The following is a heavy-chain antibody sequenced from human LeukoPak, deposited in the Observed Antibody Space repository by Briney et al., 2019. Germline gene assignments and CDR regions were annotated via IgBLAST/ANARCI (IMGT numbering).Heavy chain of an antibody. CDR3: AKVGPPSAIVVVPGAPDFDH. CDR2: ISGSGGST. J-gene: IGHJ4*02. CDR1: GFTFNNHA. D-gene: IGHD2-2*01. V-gene: IGHV3-23*01. Sequence: PGGSLRLSCAASGFTFNNHAMSWVRQAPGKGLEWVSGISGSGGSTYYADSVKGRFTLSRDNSKNTLFLQMNSLRDEDTAVYYCAKVGPPSAIVVVPGAPDFDHWGQGTLSPSPQ.